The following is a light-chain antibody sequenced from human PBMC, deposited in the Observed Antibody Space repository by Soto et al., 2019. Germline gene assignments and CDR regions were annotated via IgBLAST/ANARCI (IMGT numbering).Light chain of an antibody. CDR1: SSDIGGRND. Sequence: QSVLTQPASVSGSPGQSITISCTGTSSDIGGRNDVSWYQQHPGKAPKLLIYGVSNRPSGVSNRFSASKSGNTASLTISGLQAEDETDYYCCSYTSNITPYVFGTGTKVNVL. CDR3: CSYTSNITPYV. V-gene: IGLV2-14*01. CDR2: GVS. J-gene: IGLJ1*01.